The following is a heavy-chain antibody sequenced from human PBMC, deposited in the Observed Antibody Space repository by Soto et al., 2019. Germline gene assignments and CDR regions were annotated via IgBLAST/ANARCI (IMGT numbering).Heavy chain of an antibody. V-gene: IGHV4-30-2*06. J-gene: IGHJ6*02. Sequence: QLQLQESGAGLEKPSQTLSLTCTVSGGSITSCGYSWTWMRPSPGKGLVGSGYTYQSGGAYSNQSLNSRVSRSVDRSKNQCSLNLTSVTDADTAVYYCAIAYSGRDAWGQGTTVTVSS. CDR1: GGSITSCGYS. CDR3: AIAYSGRDA. CDR2: TYQSGGA.